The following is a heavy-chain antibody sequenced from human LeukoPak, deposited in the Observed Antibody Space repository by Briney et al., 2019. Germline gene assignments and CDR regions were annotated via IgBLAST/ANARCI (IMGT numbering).Heavy chain of an antibody. CDR1: GGSISSSSYY. Sequence: SETLSLTCTVSGGSISSSSYYWGWIRHPPGKGLEWIGSIYYSGSTYYNPSLKSRVTISVDTSKNQFSLTLSSVPAADTAVYYCARTRYYYNSRSYGAPYYFDYWGQGTLVTVSS. J-gene: IGHJ4*02. CDR3: ARTRYYYNSRSYGAPYYFDY. D-gene: IGHD3-10*01. CDR2: IYYSGST. V-gene: IGHV4-39*01.